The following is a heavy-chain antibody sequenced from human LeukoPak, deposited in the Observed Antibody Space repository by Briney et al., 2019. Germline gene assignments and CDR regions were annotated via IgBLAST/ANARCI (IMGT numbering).Heavy chain of an antibody. CDR1: GGSISNYY. CDR2: VCYSGST. J-gene: IGHJ5*02. CDR3: ARDKTGNNWFDP. Sequence: SETLSLTCTVSGGSISNYYWSWIRQPPGKGLEWIGYVCYSGSTNYNPSLNSRVTISVDTSKSQFSLKLSSVTAADTAVYYCARDKTGNNWFDPWGQGTLVTVSS. V-gene: IGHV4-59*13. D-gene: IGHD1-1*01.